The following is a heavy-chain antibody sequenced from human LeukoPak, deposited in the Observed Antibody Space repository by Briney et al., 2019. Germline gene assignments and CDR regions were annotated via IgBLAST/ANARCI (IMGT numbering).Heavy chain of an antibody. D-gene: IGHD3-16*01. J-gene: IGHJ5*02. V-gene: IGHV5-51*01. CDR3: AIFDFLFGEIDNWFDP. CDR1: GYSFYGYW. Sequence: GESLKISCEGSGYSFYGYWIVWVRQVPGKGLEWMGIIYPGDSDTRYSPSFQGQVTISADKSISTAYLQWSSLKASDTAMYYCAIFDFLFGEIDNWFDPWGQGTLVTVSS. CDR2: IYPGDSDT.